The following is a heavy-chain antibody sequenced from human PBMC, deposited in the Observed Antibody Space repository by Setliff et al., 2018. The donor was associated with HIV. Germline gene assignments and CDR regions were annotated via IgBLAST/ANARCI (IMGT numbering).Heavy chain of an antibody. J-gene: IGHJ4*02. D-gene: IGHD5-18*01. Sequence: SETLSLTCTVSGGSISSYYWSWIRQPPEKGLEWIGYIYYSGSTNYNPSLKSRVTISVDTSKNQFSLKLSSVTAADTAVYYCARGGVGYSYGYILDYWGQGTLVTVSS. CDR3: ARGGVGYSYGYILDY. V-gene: IGHV4-59*01. CDR1: GGSISSYY. CDR2: IYYSGST.